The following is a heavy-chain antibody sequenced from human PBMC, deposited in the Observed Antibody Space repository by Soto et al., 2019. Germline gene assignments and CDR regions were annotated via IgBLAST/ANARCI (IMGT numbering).Heavy chain of an antibody. V-gene: IGHV3-23*01. D-gene: IGHD3-22*01. CDR2: ISVSGGST. J-gene: IGHJ4*02. CDR1: GFTFSSYA. Sequence: GGSMRLSCAACGFTFSSYAMSWFRQAPGKGLEWVSAISVSGGSTYYADSVKGRFTISRDNSKNTLYLQMNSLRAEDTAVYSCAKALYYDSSGYHDWGQGTLVTVSS. CDR3: AKALYYDSSGYHD.